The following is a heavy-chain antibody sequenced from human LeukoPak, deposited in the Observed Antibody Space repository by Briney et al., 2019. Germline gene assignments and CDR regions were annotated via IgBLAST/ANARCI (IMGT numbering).Heavy chain of an antibody. CDR2: INAGNGNT. J-gene: IGHJ4*02. CDR3: ARDLRGGYCSGGSCYPGNY. Sequence: ASVKVSCKASGYTFTSYAMHWVRQAPGQRLEWMGWINAGNGNTKYSQKFQGRVTITRDTSPSTAYMELSSLRSEDTAVYYCARDLRGGYCSGGSCYPGNYWGQGTLVTVSS. D-gene: IGHD2-15*01. V-gene: IGHV1-3*01. CDR1: GYTFTSYA.